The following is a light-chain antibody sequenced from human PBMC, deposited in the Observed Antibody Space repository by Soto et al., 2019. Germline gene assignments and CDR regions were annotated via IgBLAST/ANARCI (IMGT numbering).Light chain of an antibody. CDR2: LGS. J-gene: IGKJ1*01. Sequence: DIVMIQSPLSLPVTPGEPAAISCRSSQSLLHSNGYNYLDWYLQKPGQSPQLLIYLGSNRSSGVPDRFSGSGSGTDFTLKISRVEADDVGVYYCMQALQTLPTFGQGTKVEIK. CDR1: QSLLHSNGYNY. CDR3: MQALQTLPT. V-gene: IGKV2-28*01.